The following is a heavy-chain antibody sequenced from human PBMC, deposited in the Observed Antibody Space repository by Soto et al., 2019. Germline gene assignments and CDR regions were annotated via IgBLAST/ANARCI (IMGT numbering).Heavy chain of an antibody. V-gene: IGHV1-8*01. CDR3: ARFYCSGGSCYGSGYYYGMDV. CDR2: MNPNSGNT. CDR1: GYTFTNYD. Sequence: QVQLVQSGAEVKKPGASVKVSCKASGYTFTNYDINWVRQATGQGLEWMGWMNPNSGNTGSAEKFQGRVTMTRNSSISGAYMELSSLRSEDTAVYYCARFYCSGGSCYGSGYYYGMDVWGQGTTVTVSS. D-gene: IGHD2-15*01. J-gene: IGHJ6*02.